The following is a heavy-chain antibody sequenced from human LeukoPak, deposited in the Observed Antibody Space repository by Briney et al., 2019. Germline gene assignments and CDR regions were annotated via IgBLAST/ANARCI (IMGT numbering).Heavy chain of an antibody. Sequence: GGSLRLSXAASGFTFDDYAMHWVRQTPGKGLEWVSLISGDGGSTYYADSVKGRFTISRDNSKNSLYLQMNSLRTEDTALYYCAKGALESYYDSSGYYYYWGQGTLVTVSS. D-gene: IGHD3-22*01. CDR1: GFTFDDYA. V-gene: IGHV3-43*02. CDR3: AKGALESYYDSSGYYYY. CDR2: ISGDGGST. J-gene: IGHJ4*02.